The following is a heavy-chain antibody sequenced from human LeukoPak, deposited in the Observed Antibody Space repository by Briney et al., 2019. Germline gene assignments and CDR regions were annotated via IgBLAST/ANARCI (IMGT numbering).Heavy chain of an antibody. CDR3: ARGGDILTGYYTDC. Sequence: GGSLRLSCAASGFSFSDFGMHWVRQAPGKGLDWVAYILYDGNRKYHADSVKGRFTVSRDNSKNTVYLQMNSLRAEDTAVYYCARGGDILTGYYTDCWGQGTLVTVSS. V-gene: IGHV3-33*05. CDR2: ILYDGNRK. CDR1: GFSFSDFG. D-gene: IGHD3-9*01. J-gene: IGHJ4*02.